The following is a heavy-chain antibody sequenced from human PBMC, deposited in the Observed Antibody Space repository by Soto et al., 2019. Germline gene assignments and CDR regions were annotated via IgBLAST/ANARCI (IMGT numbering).Heavy chain of an antibody. CDR2: ISSSSSTI. CDR1: GFTFSSYI. J-gene: IGHJ4*02. V-gene: IGHV3-48*01. D-gene: IGHD5-12*01. Sequence: PGGVPKLSCAASGFTFSSYIMNWVRQAPGKGLEWVSYISSSSSTIYYADSVKGRFTISRDNAKNSLYLQMNSLRAEDTAVYYCASRSIPTWLRLPAYFDYWGQGTLVTVSS. CDR3: ASRSIPTWLRLPAYFDY.